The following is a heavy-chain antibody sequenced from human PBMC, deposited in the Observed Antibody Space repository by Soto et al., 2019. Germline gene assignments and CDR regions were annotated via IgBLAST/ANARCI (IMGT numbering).Heavy chain of an antibody. J-gene: IGHJ4*01. CDR2: IYHSETT. V-gene: IGHV4-30-2*01. D-gene: IGHD2-15*01. CDR3: AREGCSGGSCFYDY. Sequence: SETLSLTCAVSGASISSGGDSWSWIRQPPGKGLEWIGYIYHSETTSYNPSLKSRVTISVDKSTNQFSLKLSSVTAADTAVYYCAREGCSGGSCFYDYWGHGILVTVSS. CDR1: GASISSGGDS.